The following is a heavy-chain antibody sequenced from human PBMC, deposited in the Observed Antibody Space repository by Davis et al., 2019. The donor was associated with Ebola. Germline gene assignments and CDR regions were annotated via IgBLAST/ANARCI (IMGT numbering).Heavy chain of an antibody. D-gene: IGHD3-3*01. CDR3: ARAVSLFGTVRELVRLENAFDI. V-gene: IGHV3-20*01. CDR2: FNWNGDTT. Sequence: GGSLRLSCAASGFTFDDYGMSWVRQVPGKGLEWVSGFNWNGDTTGYADSVKGRFTISRDNAKNSLYLQMNSLRAEDTAFYHCARAVSLFGTVRELVRLENAFDIWGQGTMVTFSS. CDR1: GFTFDDYG. J-gene: IGHJ3*02.